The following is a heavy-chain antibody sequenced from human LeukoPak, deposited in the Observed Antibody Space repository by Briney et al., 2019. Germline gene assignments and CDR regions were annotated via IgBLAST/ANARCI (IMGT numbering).Heavy chain of an antibody. CDR2: FDPEDGET. Sequence: ASVKVSCKASGYTFTSYYMHWVRQAPGKGLEWMGGFDPEDGETIYAQKFQGRVTMTEDTSTDTAYMELSSLRSEDTAVYYCATDRIYGGNSIDAFDIWGQGTMVTVSS. J-gene: IGHJ3*02. CDR1: GYTFTSYY. CDR3: ATDRIYGGNSIDAFDI. V-gene: IGHV1-24*01. D-gene: IGHD4-23*01.